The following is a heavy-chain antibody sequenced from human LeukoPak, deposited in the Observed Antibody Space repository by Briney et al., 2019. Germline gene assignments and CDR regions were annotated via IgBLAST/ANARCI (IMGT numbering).Heavy chain of an antibody. J-gene: IGHJ4*02. D-gene: IGHD3-10*01. Sequence: PGGSLRLSCAASGFRFSSYAMSWVRQAPGKGLEWVSAISGSGGSTYYADSVKGRFTISRDNSKNTLYLQMNSLRAEDTAVYYCAKDILLWFGESNYFDYWGQGTLVTVSS. CDR2: ISGSGGST. CDR3: AKDILLWFGESNYFDY. CDR1: GFRFSSYA. V-gene: IGHV3-23*01.